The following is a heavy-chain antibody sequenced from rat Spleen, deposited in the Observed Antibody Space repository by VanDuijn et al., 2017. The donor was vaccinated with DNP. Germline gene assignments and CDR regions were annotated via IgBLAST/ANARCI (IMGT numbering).Heavy chain of an antibody. CDR3: ARDRDGPGHNPLDY. CDR1: GFTLTNYH. Sequence: QVQLKESGPGLVQPSQTLSLTCTVSGFTLTNYHVHWVRQPPGKGLEWMGVMWSGGDTSYNSALKSRLSISRDTSRSQVFLKMSSQQTEDTATYYCARDRDGPGHNPLDYWGQGVMVTVSS. CDR2: MWSGGDT. D-gene: IGHD1-4*01. V-gene: IGHV2-32*01. J-gene: IGHJ2*01.